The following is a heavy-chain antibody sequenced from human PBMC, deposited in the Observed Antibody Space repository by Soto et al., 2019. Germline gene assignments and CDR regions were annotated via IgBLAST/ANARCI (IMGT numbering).Heavy chain of an antibody. CDR3: ARQKRYSSGWDPFDY. CDR2: IYYSGST. J-gene: IGHJ4*02. V-gene: IGHV4-39*01. Sequence: NPSETLSLTCTVSGGSISSSSYYWGWIRQPPGKGLEWIGSIYYSGSTYYNPSLKSRVTISVDTSKNQFSLKLSSVTAADTAVYYCARQKRYSSGWDPFDYWGQGTLVTVSS. D-gene: IGHD6-19*01. CDR1: GGSISSSSYY.